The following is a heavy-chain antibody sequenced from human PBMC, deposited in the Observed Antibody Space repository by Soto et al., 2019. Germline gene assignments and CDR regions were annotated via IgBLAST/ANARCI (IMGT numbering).Heavy chain of an antibody. CDR1: GGSISSNY. Sequence: SETLSLTCTVSGGSISSNYWTWIRQPPGKGLEWIGYVYNSGSTNYNPSLKSRVTISEDASKSQFSLKVNSMTAADTAVYYCARYRREAVAGYTLDNWGRGILVTVSS. J-gene: IGHJ4*02. D-gene: IGHD6-13*01. V-gene: IGHV4-59*01. CDR3: ARYRREAVAGYTLDN. CDR2: VYNSGST.